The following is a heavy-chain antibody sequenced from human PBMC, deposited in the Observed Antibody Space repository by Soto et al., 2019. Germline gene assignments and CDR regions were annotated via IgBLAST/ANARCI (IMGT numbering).Heavy chain of an antibody. CDR2: IWYDGSNK. V-gene: IGHV3-33*01. CDR1: GFTFSSYG. Sequence: GGSLRLSCAASGFTFSSYGMHWVRQAPGKGLEWVAVIWYDGSNKYYADSVKGRFTISRDNSKNTLYLQMNSLRAEDTAVYYCARGASSGWYLPDYWGQGTLVTVSS. J-gene: IGHJ4*02. CDR3: ARGASSGWYLPDY. D-gene: IGHD6-19*01.